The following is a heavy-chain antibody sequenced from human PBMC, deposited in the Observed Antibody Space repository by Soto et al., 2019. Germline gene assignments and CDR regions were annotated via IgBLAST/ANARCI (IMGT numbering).Heavy chain of an antibody. CDR2: ISAYNGNT. Sequence: ASVKVSCKASGYTFTSYGISWVRQAPGQGLEWMGWISAYNGNTNYAQKFQGWVTMTRDTSISTAYMELSRLRSDDTAVYYCARATSPYSSSPLIDYWGQGTLVTVAS. J-gene: IGHJ4*02. CDR3: ARATSPYSSSPLIDY. D-gene: IGHD6-13*01. V-gene: IGHV1-18*01. CDR1: GYTFTSYG.